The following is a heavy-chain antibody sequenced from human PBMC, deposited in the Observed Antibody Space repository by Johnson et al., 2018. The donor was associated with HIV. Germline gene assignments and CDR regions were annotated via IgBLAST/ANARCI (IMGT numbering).Heavy chain of an antibody. CDR2: ISSNGGST. CDR1: GFTFSSYA. Sequence: VQLVESGGGLVQPGGSLRLSCAASGFTFSSYAMHWVRQAPGKGLEYVSAISSNGGSTYYANSVKGRFTISRDNSKNTLYLQMGSLRAEDMAVYYCARDQRWWLQSPGAFDIWGQGTMVIVSS. J-gene: IGHJ3*02. V-gene: IGHV3-64*01. CDR3: ARDQRWWLQSPGAFDI. D-gene: IGHD5-24*01.